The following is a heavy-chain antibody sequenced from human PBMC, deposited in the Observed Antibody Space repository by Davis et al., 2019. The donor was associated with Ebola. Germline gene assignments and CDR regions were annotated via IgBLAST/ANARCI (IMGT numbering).Heavy chain of an antibody. Sequence: GESLKISCAASGFTFSSYWMSWVRQAPGKGLEWVANIKQDGSEKYYVDSVKGRFTISRDNAKNSLYLQMNSLRAEDTAVYYCAKAGDIVVVVAAAFDIWGQGTMVTVSS. CDR1: GFTFSSYW. V-gene: IGHV3-7*01. J-gene: IGHJ3*02. D-gene: IGHD2-15*01. CDR2: IKQDGSEK. CDR3: AKAGDIVVVVAAAFDI.